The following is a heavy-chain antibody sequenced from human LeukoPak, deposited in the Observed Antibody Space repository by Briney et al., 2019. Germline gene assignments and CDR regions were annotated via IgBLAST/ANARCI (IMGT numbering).Heavy chain of an antibody. CDR3: AREEYSGSYYFDY. D-gene: IGHD1-26*01. J-gene: IGHJ4*02. CDR1: GFTFSSYS. V-gene: IGHV3-48*04. CDR2: ISSTSSTI. Sequence: GGSLRLSCAASGFTFSSYSMNWVRQAPGKGREWISYISSTSSTIYYADSVKGRFTISRDNAKNSLYLQMNSLRAEDTAVYYCAREEYSGSYYFDYWGQGTLVTVSS.